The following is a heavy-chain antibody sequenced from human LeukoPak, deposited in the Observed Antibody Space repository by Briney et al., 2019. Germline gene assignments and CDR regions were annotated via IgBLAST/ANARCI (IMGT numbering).Heavy chain of an antibody. Sequence: SETLSLTCTVSGGSISSSSYYWGWIRQPPGKGLEWIGSIYYSGSTYYNPSLKSRVTISVDTSKNQFSLKLSSVTAADTAVYYCARDHSYCGGDCYPNWFDPWGQGTLVTVSS. D-gene: IGHD2-21*02. CDR3: ARDHSYCGGDCYPNWFDP. CDR1: GGSISSSSYY. CDR2: IYYSGST. J-gene: IGHJ5*02. V-gene: IGHV4-39*07.